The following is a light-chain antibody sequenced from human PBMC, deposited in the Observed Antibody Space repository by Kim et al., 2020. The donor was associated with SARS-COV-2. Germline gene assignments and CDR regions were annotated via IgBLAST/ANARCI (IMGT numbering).Light chain of an antibody. CDR2: GAS. CDR1: QGINND. V-gene: IGKV1-27*01. J-gene: IGKJ1*01. CDR3: QKYNGAPWT. Sequence: ASVGARVTITCRASQGINNDLAWYQQKPGRVPNLLIYGASALQSGVPSRFSGRGSGTDFTLTISSLQPEDVAIYYCQKYNGAPWTFGQGTKVDIK.